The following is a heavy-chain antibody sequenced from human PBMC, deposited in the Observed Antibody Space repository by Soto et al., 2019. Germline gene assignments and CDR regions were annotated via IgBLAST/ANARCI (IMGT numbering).Heavy chain of an antibody. CDR2: IIPILGIA. V-gene: IGHV1-69*02. CDR1: GGTFSSYT. CDR3: ARPKNYYDSSGYYYYYGMDV. D-gene: IGHD3-22*01. J-gene: IGHJ6*02. Sequence: QVQLVQSGAEVKKPGSSVKVSCKASGGTFSSYTISWVRQAPGQGLEWMGRIIPILGIANYAQKFQGRVTITADKSTSTAYMALSSLRSEDTAVYYCARPKNYYDSSGYYYYYGMDVWGQGTTVTVSS.